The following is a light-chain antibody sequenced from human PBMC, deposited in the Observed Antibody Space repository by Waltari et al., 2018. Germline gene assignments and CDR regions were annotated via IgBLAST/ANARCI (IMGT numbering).Light chain of an antibody. CDR2: WAS. J-gene: IGKJ4*01. CDR1: QSVLFSSNNKNY. CDR3: QQYYSTPLT. Sequence: DIVMTQSPDSLSVSLGDRATITCKSRQSVLFSSNNKNYLAWYQQKPGQPPKLLIYWASTRESGVPGRFSGSGSGTDFTLTISSLQAEDVAVYYCQQYYSTPLTFGGGTKVEIK. V-gene: IGKV4-1*01.